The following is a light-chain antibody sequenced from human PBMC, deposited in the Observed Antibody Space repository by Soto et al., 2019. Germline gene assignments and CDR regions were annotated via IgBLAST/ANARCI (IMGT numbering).Light chain of an antibody. Sequence: EIVLTQSPGTLSLSPGERATLSCRASQSVTSSYLAWYQQKPGQAPRLLIYGASSRATGIPDRFSGSGSVTDFTLTISRLEPDDFAVYYCQQCGTSPLTFGGGTKVEIK. J-gene: IGKJ4*01. CDR1: QSVTSSY. V-gene: IGKV3-20*01. CDR2: GAS. CDR3: QQCGTSPLT.